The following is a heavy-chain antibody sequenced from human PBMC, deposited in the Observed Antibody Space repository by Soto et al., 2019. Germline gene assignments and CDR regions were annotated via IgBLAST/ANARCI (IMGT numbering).Heavy chain of an antibody. CDR1: GDPLTRGSYY. CDR3: ARAGYNFDGTRLNWFDP. D-gene: IGHD1-20*01. V-gene: IGHV4-61*01. Sequence: QVQLQESGPGLVRPSETLSLTCTVSGDPLTRGSYYWSWIRQSPGKGLEWIGYIYYSGTTNYNPSLKSRVTRSVDTSKNQFSLKLNSVTAADTAVYYCARAGYNFDGTRLNWFDPWGQGTLVTVSS. CDR2: IYYSGTT. J-gene: IGHJ5*02.